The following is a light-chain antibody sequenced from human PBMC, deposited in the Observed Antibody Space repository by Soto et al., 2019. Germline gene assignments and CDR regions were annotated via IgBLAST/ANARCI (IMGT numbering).Light chain of an antibody. J-gene: IGLJ1*01. CDR1: TGTVTSGHY. V-gene: IGLV7-46*01. CDR2: DTN. CDR3: LLLYSGNRRV. Sequence: QAVVTQEPSLTVSPGDTGTLTCGSSTGTVTSGHYPYWFQQRPGQAPTTLIYDTNNKYSWTPDRFSGSLLGGKAALTLSGAEPEDEGDYYCLLLYSGNRRVFGTGTKLTVL.